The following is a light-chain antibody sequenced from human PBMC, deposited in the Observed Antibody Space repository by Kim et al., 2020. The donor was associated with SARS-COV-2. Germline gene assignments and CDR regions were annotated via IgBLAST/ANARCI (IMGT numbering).Light chain of an antibody. J-gene: IGLJ1*01. CDR1: SRDVGRYNS. CDR3: CSFAGSAYV. CDR2: EVT. Sequence: PGQSVIISCTGTSRDVGRYNSVSWYQQHPGKAPKFIIHEVTKRPSGVPARFSGSKSGNTASLTVSGLQPDDEAEYYCCSFAGSAYVFGTGTKVTVL. V-gene: IGLV2-11*03.